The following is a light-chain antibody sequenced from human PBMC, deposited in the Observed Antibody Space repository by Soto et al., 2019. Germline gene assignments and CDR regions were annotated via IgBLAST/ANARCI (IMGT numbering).Light chain of an antibody. CDR2: GAS. CDR3: QQYNNWPLT. V-gene: IGKV3-15*01. J-gene: IGKJ4*01. Sequence: EIVMTQSPATLSVSPGERATLSCRASQSVSSNLAWYQQKPGQAPRLLIYGASTRATGIPARFSGSGSGTEFXLXIXSLQSEDFAVYYCQQYNNWPLTFGGGTKVEIK. CDR1: QSVSSN.